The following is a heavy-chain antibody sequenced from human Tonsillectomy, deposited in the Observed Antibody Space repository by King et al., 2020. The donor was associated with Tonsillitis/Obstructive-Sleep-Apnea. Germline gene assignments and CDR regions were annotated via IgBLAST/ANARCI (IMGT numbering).Heavy chain of an antibody. J-gene: IGHJ4*02. D-gene: IGHD2-21*01. CDR2: IKSKTDVWTR. CDR1: GFTFSNAW. Sequence: VQLVESGVGLVEPGGSLRLSCAASGFTFSNAWMSWVRQAPGKGREWSCRIKSKTDVWTRDYAAPGKGRFTISRDDSKNKLYLQMNSLKTEDTAVYYCTTLWWRAVARDYWGQGTLVTVSS. CDR3: TTLWWRAVARDY. V-gene: IGHV3-15*01.